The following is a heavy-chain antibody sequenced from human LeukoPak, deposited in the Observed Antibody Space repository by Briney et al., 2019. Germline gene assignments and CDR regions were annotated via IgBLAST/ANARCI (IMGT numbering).Heavy chain of an antibody. CDR1: GYTLTDYH. Sequence: GPSVKVSCKASGYTLTDYHALWVRRAPAQGRVWMGWLSAYNGNTKYAQKLQGRDPMTTGTSQSTAYVAQRSLISEHTGVYYCATGRGYYDILTSYYGFPNWFDPWGQGTLVTVSS. CDR2: LSAYNGNT. J-gene: IGHJ5*02. D-gene: IGHD3-9*01. CDR3: ATGRGYYDILTSYYGFPNWFDP. V-gene: IGHV1-18*04.